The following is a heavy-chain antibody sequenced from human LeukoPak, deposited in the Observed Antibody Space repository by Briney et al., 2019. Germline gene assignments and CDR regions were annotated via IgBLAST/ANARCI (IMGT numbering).Heavy chain of an antibody. CDR3: ARHSSAYSYGHAPFDY. CDR2: ISFSGTT. J-gene: IGHJ4*02. CDR1: GGSVSTSSYY. D-gene: IGHD5-18*01. V-gene: IGHV4-39*01. Sequence: KPSETLSLTCTVSGGSVSTSSYYWGWIRQPPGKGLEWIGSISFSGTTYYNPSLKSRVTMSADTSKNQFSLKLNSVTAADTAVFYCARHSSAYSYGHAPFDYWGQRTLVTVSS.